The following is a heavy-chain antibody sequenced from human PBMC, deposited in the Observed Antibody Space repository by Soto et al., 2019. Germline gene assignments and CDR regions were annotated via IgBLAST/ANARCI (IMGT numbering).Heavy chain of an antibody. D-gene: IGHD2-8*01. CDR2: INPSGSIT. CDR3: ARIHTGKYGVWNY. V-gene: IGHV3-74*01. CDR1: GFTFSSYW. Sequence: EEQLVESGGGLVQPGGSLRLSCAASGFTFSSYWMHWVRQTPGKGLVWVSRINPSGSITTYADSVKGRFTISRDNAKNTLYLQMNSLRGDDTAVYYCARIHTGKYGVWNYWGQGTLVTVSS. J-gene: IGHJ4*02.